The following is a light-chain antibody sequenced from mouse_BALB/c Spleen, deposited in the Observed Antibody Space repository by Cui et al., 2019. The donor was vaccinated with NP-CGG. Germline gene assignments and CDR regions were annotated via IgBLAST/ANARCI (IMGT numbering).Light chain of an antibody. CDR2: GTN. J-gene: IGLJ1*01. Sequence: QHVVIPESALTTSPGETVTLTCRSSTGAVTTSNYANWIQEKPDHLFTGLIGGTNNRPPGVPARFSGSLIGDKAALTITGAQTEDEAIYFCALWFSNHWVFGGGTKLTAL. V-gene: IGLV1*01. CDR1: TGAVTTSNY. CDR3: ALWFSNHWV.